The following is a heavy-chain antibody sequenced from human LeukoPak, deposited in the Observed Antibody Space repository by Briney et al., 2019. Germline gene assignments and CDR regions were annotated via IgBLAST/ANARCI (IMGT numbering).Heavy chain of an antibody. V-gene: IGHV3-30*18. J-gene: IGHJ4*02. CDR3: AKGPSGTVVAGARYFDY. Sequence: GGSLRLSCAASGFTFSTYDMHWVRQAPGKGLEWVAVISYDGSNKYYVDSVKGRFTISRDNPKNTLYLQMSSLRPEDTAVYYCAKGPSGTVVAGARYFDYWGLGTLVTVSS. CDR1: GFTFSTYD. D-gene: IGHD2-15*01. CDR2: ISYDGSNK.